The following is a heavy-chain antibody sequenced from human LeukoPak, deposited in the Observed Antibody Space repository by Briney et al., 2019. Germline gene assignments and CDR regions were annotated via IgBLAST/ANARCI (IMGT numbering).Heavy chain of an antibody. D-gene: IGHD6-19*01. Sequence: SVKVSCKASGGTFSSFSISWVRQAPGQGLELMGGIIPIFGTANYAQKFQGRVTITADESTSTAYMELNSLRSEDTAVYYCARGVGSGWTDYYYYYMDVWGKGTTVTVSS. J-gene: IGHJ6*03. CDR2: IIPIFGTA. CDR1: GGTFSSFS. CDR3: ARGVGSGWTDYYYYYMDV. V-gene: IGHV1-69*13.